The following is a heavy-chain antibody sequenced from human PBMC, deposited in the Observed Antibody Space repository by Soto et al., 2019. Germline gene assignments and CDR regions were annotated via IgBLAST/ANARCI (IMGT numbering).Heavy chain of an antibody. V-gene: IGHV1-2*02. CDR1: GYTFIDYF. Sequence: ASVKVSCKASGYTFIDYFIQSVRQAPGQGLEWMGWINPSSRETTYAQKFQGRVTMTRDTSISTAYMDLITLRSDDTALYYCVSGLKWRDLDYLGQGTPVTVYS. J-gene: IGHJ4*02. D-gene: IGHD2-15*01. CDR3: VSGLKWRDLDY. CDR2: INPSSRET.